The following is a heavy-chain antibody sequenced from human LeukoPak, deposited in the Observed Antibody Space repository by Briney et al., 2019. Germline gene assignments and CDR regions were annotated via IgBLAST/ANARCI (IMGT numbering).Heavy chain of an antibody. D-gene: IGHD1-26*01. J-gene: IGHJ3*02. Sequence: GASVKVSCKASGYTFSSYGISWVRQAPGQGLEWMGWISVYNGHTNYAQKFQGRVTMTTDTSTSTAYMELRSLRSDDTAVYYCARGGRWELPRPYAFDIWGQGTMVTVSS. CDR1: GYTFSSYG. CDR2: ISVYNGHT. CDR3: ARGGRWELPRPYAFDI. V-gene: IGHV1-18*01.